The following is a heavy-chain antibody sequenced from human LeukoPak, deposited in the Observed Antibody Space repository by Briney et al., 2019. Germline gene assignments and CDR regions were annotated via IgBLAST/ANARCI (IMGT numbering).Heavy chain of an antibody. V-gene: IGHV4-4*07. CDR2: LCITGST. Sequence: PSETLSLTCTVSGGSISGYYWTWIRQPAGKGLEWIGRLCITGSTNYNPSLKSRVTMSVDTSKNQISLELSSVTAADTAVYYCAVYYYDSSGYYPGTGYYYYYMDVWGKGTTVTVSS. D-gene: IGHD3-22*01. CDR3: AVYYYDSSGYYPGTGYYYYYMDV. CDR1: GGSISGYY. J-gene: IGHJ6*03.